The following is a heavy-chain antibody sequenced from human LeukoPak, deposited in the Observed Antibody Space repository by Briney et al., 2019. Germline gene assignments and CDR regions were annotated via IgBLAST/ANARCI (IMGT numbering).Heavy chain of an antibody. V-gene: IGHV1-2*02. CDR3: TRAPHFSGSYYGDF. D-gene: IGHD1-26*01. CDR2: INPRSGDT. CDR1: GYTFTGYY. Sequence: GASVKFSCKASGYTFTGYYIHWVRQAPGQGLEWMGWINPRSGDTNYALRFQGRVTMTRDTSIGTAYMELSSLRSDDTAVYYCTRAPHFSGSYYGDFWGQGTLVTVSS. J-gene: IGHJ4*02.